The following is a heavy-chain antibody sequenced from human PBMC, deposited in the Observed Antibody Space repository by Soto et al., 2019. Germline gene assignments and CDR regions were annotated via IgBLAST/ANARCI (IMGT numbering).Heavy chain of an antibody. CDR3: ARDLQAGTDNVNWFAP. Sequence: QVQLVESGGGVVQPGRSLRLSCAASGFSISRSAMHWVRQAPGKGPEWVAVIAYDGSNKWYADSAKGRFTISRDNSKNTLYLHMTSLRGEDTAVYYCARDLQAGTDNVNWFAPWDQGTLVTVSS. V-gene: IGHV3-30*04. CDR1: GFSISRSA. CDR2: IAYDGSNK. D-gene: IGHD1-1*01. J-gene: IGHJ5*02.